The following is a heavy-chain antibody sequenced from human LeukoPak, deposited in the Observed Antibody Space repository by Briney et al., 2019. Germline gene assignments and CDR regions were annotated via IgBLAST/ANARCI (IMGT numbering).Heavy chain of an antibody. V-gene: IGHV3-30*18. D-gene: IGHD6-13*01. J-gene: IGHJ4*02. CDR3: AKDRSSSWSFDY. CDR1: GFTFSSSG. CDR2: ISYDGSHR. Sequence: QPGRSLRLSCAASGFTFSSSGMHWVRQAPGKGLEWVAVISYDGSHRYHADSVKGRFTISRDDSKNTLYLEMNSLRAEDTAVYYCAKDRSSSWSFDYWGQGTLVTVSS.